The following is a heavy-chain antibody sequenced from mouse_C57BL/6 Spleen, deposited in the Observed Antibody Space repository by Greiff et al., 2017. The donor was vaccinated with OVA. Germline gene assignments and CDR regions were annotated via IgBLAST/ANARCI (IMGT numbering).Heavy chain of an antibody. V-gene: IGHV1-80*01. Sequence: LVESGAELVKPGASVKISCKASGYAFSSYWMNWVKQRPGKGLEWIGQIYPGDGDTNYNGKFKGKATLTADKSSSTAYMQLSSLTSEDAAVYFCARSLYYPAFDYWGQGTTLTVSS. CDR3: ARSLYYPAFDY. CDR1: GYAFSSYW. J-gene: IGHJ2*01. D-gene: IGHD2-1*01. CDR2: IYPGDGDT.